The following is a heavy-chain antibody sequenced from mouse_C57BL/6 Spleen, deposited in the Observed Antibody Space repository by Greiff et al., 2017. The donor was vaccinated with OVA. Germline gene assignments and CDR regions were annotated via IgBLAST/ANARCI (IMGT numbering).Heavy chain of an antibody. CDR3: ARGVTTVDY. Sequence: EVQLQESGPELVKPGASVKISCKASGYSFTGYYMNWVKQSPEKSLEWIGEINPSTGGTTYNQKFKAKATLTVDKSSSTAYMQLKSLTSEDSAVYYCARGVTTVDYWGQGTTLTVSS. D-gene: IGHD2-2*01. CDR2: INPSTGGT. V-gene: IGHV1-42*01. J-gene: IGHJ2*01. CDR1: GYSFTGYY.